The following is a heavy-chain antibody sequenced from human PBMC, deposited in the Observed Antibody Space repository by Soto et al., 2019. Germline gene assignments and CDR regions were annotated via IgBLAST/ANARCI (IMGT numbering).Heavy chain of an antibody. D-gene: IGHD1-7*01. CDR1: GFTFRNYW. V-gene: IGHV3-7*05. CDR2: IKEDGSEK. CDR3: ARERVAFNCNYNTF. Sequence: EVQLVESGGGLVQPGGSLRLSCSASGFTFRNYWMSWVRQAPGKGLEWVANIKEDGSEKYYVDSVKGRFTSSRDNAKNSLFLQMNSLRAEDTAVYYCARERVAFNCNYNTFWGQGTLVTVSS. J-gene: IGHJ4*02.